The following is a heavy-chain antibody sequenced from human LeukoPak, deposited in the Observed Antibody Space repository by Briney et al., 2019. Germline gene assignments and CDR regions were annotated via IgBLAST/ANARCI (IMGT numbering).Heavy chain of an antibody. Sequence: PSETLSLTCTVSGGSISSSSYYWGWIRQPPGKGLEWIGSIYYSGSTYYNPSLKSRVTISVGTSKNQFSLKLSSVTAADTAVYYCARGVSRRWLQLRRGAFDIWGQGTMVTVSS. V-gene: IGHV4-39*07. CDR2: IYYSGST. CDR1: GGSISSSSYY. J-gene: IGHJ3*02. CDR3: ARGVSRRWLQLRRGAFDI. D-gene: IGHD5-24*01.